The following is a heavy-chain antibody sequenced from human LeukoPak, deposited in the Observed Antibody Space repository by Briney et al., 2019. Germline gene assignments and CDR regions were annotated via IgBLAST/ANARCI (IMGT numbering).Heavy chain of an antibody. D-gene: IGHD6-13*01. Sequence: GASVKVSCKASGYTLTSYGISWVRQAPGQGLEWMGWISAYNGNTNYAQKLQGRVTMTTDTSTSTAYMELRSLRSDDTAVYYCARSSSIAAAGLSDYWGQGTLVTVPS. J-gene: IGHJ4*02. CDR1: GYTLTSYG. CDR3: ARSSSIAAAGLSDY. V-gene: IGHV1-18*01. CDR2: ISAYNGNT.